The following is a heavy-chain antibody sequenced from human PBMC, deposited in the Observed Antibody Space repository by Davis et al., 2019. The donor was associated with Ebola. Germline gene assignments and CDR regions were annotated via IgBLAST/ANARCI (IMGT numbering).Heavy chain of an antibody. J-gene: IGHJ6*04. Sequence: GGSLRLSCVGSGFTFSSYSINWVRQAPGKGLEWVSSIRSSSSYIYYADSVKGRFTISRDNAKNSLYLQMNSLRAEDTAVYYCARERFGEQLVFAYYYYGMDVWGKGTTVTVSS. D-gene: IGHD6-13*01. CDR3: ARERFGEQLVFAYYYYGMDV. V-gene: IGHV3-21*01. CDR1: GFTFSSYS. CDR2: IRSSSSYI.